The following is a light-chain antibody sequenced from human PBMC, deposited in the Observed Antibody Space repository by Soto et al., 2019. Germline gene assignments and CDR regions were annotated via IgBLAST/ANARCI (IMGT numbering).Light chain of an antibody. V-gene: IGKV1-39*01. CDR3: QQSYSTPWT. J-gene: IGKJ1*01. CDR2: AAS. Sequence: DIQVTQSPSSLSGSVGNRVTIACRASQSVSSYLNWYQQKQGKAPKLLIYAASDLQSGVPSRFSGSGSGTDFTLTISSLQPEDVAIYFCQQSYSTPWTFVQGTTVEIK. CDR1: QSVSSY.